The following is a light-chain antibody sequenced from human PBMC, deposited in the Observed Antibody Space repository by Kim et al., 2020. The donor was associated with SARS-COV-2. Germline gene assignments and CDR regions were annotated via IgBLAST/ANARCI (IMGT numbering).Light chain of an antibody. CDR2: VAS. Sequence: EIVLTQSPGTLSLSPGERATLSCRASQRISSNYLAWYQQKPGQAPRLLIYVASSRAPGIPDRFSGSGSGTDFTLTISRLEPEDFAVYYCQQYGDSVRTFGQGTKVVIK. CDR3: QQYGDSVRT. J-gene: IGKJ1*01. V-gene: IGKV3-20*01. CDR1: QRISSNY.